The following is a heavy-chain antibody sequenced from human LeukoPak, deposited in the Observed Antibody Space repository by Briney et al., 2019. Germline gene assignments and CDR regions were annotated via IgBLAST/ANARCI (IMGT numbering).Heavy chain of an antibody. CDR2: ITNDGSGA. V-gene: IGHV3-74*01. Sequence: GGSLRLSCAASGFTFSSHWMHWVRQAPGKGLVWVSRITNDGSGATYADSVKGRLTISRDNGKNTLYLQMNSLRPEDTAVYYCARDRPHNWFDPWGQGTLVTVSS. CDR1: GFTFSSHW. CDR3: ARDRPHNWFDP. J-gene: IGHJ5*02.